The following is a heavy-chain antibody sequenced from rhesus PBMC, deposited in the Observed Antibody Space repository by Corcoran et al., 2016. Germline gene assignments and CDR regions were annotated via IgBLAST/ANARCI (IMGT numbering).Heavy chain of an antibody. CDR2: IYVTDSAT. CDR1: GGSIPDKY. V-gene: IGHV4S11*01. Sequence: QVQLQESGPGLVKPSETLSLTCSVSGGSIPDKYWGWHRHPHGAGLKWIGNIYVTDSATVYIPSLRSRVTLSVDPSKNHFSLKLNSVTAADTAVYFCARHSYYSGWFLDSWGQGVLVTVSS. CDR3: ARHSYYSGWFLDS. D-gene: IGHD6-31*01. J-gene: IGHJ1*01.